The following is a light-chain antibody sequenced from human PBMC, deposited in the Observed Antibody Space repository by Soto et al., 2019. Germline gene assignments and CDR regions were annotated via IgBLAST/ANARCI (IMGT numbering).Light chain of an antibody. V-gene: IGKV1-5*03. CDR1: QSFSSW. CDR2: KAS. CDR3: QQYNSFPT. J-gene: IGKJ1*01. Sequence: DIQMTQSPSTLSASVGDRVTITCRASQSFSSWLAWYQQKPGKAPKLLIYKASSLESGVPSRFSGSGSGTEFTLTISSLQPDDLATYYCQQYNSFPTFGQGTKVEI.